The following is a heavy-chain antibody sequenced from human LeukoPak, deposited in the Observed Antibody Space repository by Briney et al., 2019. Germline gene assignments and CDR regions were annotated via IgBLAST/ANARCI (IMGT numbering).Heavy chain of an antibody. CDR3: ARGLIIRNIFTGYGHYYYGMDA. CDR2: INHSGST. J-gene: IGHJ6*02. V-gene: IGHV4-34*01. CDR1: GGSFSGYY. D-gene: IGHD3-9*01. Sequence: SETLSLTCAVYGGSFSGYYWSWIRQPPGKGLEWIGEINHSGSTNYNPSLKSRVTISVDTSKNQFSLKLSSVTAADTAVYYCARGLIIRNIFTGYGHYYYGMDAWGQGTTVTASS.